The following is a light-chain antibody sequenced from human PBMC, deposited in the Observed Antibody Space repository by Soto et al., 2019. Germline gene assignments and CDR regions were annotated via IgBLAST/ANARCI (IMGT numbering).Light chain of an antibody. CDR1: QSVGNY. Sequence: EIVLTQSPATLSLSPGERATLSCKASQSVGNYLAWYQQKPGQAPRLLIYDASNRAADIPARFSGSGSCTDFSLTIISLEPEDFAVDYCQQRSNWPSFTFGPGTKVDIK. V-gene: IGKV3-11*01. J-gene: IGKJ3*01. CDR2: DAS. CDR3: QQRSNWPSFT.